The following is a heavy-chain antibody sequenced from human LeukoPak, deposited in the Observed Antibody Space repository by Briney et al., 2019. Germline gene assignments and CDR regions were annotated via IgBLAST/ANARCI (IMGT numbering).Heavy chain of an antibody. CDR1: GFTVSSSY. CDR3: AKDKGNYYFDY. Sequence: GGSLRLSCAASGFTVSSSYISWVRQAPGKGLEWVSAISGSGGSTYYADSVKGRFTISRDNSKNTLYLQMNSLRAEDTAVYYCAKDKGNYYFDYWGQGTLVTVSS. J-gene: IGHJ4*02. V-gene: IGHV3-23*01. CDR2: ISGSGGST.